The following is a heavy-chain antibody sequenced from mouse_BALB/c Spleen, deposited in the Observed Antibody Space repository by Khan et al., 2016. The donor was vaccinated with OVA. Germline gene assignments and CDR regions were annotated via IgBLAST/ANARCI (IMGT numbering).Heavy chain of an antibody. D-gene: IGHD3-3*01. Sequence: VQLKESGPELVKPGASVKISCKTSGYTFPEYTVHWVKQSLGKSLDWIGVINPKNGGTAYNQKFKDKATLTVDKSSSTAYMEFRSLTSEDSALYYCARDAGRYWGQRTSVTVAS. J-gene: IGHJ4*01. CDR2: INPKNGGT. CDR3: ARDAGRY. CDR1: GYTFPEYT. V-gene: IGHV1-18*01.